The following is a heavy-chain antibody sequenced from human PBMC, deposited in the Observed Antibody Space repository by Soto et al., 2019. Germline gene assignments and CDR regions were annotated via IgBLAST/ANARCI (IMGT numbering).Heavy chain of an antibody. CDR1: GGGNLRDYR. D-gene: IGHD5-12*01. CDR2: IIPKLGSA. CDR3: AGGADGYDFGAVY. Sequence: QVQLVQSGAEVKEPGSSVTVSCKASGGGNLRDYRTTWVRRAPGQGLEWMGGIIPKLGSANYAQNFQGRVTITEYESTNTGYMELRSLRSDDTAVYYCAGGADGYDFGAVYWGKGTPVTVSS. J-gene: IGHJ4*02. V-gene: IGHV1-69*01.